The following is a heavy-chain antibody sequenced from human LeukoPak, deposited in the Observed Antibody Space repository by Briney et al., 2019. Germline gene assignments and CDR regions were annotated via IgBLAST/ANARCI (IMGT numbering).Heavy chain of an antibody. J-gene: IGHJ4*02. CDR3: AKASSSWYGPDY. V-gene: IGHV3-9*01. Sequence: GGSLRLSCAASGFTFDDYAMHWVRQAPGKGLEWVSGISWNSGSIGYADSVKGRFTISGDNAKNSLYLQMNSLRAEDTALYYCAKASSSWYGPDYWGQGTLVTVSS. CDR2: ISWNSGSI. D-gene: IGHD6-13*01. CDR1: GFTFDDYA.